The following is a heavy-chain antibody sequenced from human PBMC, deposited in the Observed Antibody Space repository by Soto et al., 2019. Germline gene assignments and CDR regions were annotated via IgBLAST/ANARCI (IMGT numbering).Heavy chain of an antibody. CDR1: GGTFSSYA. D-gene: IGHD1-26*01. CDR3: AHPLLVGATRGAWFDP. Sequence: SVKVSCKASGGTFSSYAISWVRQAPGQGLEWMGGIIPIFGTANYAQKFQGRVTITADESTSTAYMELSSLRSEDTAVYYCAHPLLVGATRGAWFDPWGQGTLVTVSS. J-gene: IGHJ5*02. CDR2: IIPIFGTA. V-gene: IGHV1-69*13.